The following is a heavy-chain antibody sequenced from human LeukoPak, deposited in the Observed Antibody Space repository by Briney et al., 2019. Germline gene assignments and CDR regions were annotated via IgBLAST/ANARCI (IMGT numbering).Heavy chain of an antibody. CDR3: ARDTNTIFVTYFDY. J-gene: IGHJ4*02. Sequence: ASVKVSCKASGYTFTGYYMHWVRQAPGQGLEWMGRINPNSGGTNYAQKFQGRVTMTRDTSISTAYMELSRLRSDDTAVYYCARDTNTIFVTYFDYWGQGTLVTVSS. D-gene: IGHD3-3*01. V-gene: IGHV1-2*06. CDR2: INPNSGGT. CDR1: GYTFTGYY.